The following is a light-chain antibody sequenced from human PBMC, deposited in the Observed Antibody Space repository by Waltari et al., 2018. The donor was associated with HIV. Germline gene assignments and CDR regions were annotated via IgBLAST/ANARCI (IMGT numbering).Light chain of an antibody. Sequence: QSALTQPRSVSGSPGQSVTISCAGSSSDVGRYDYVSWYQQLPGNAPKVIIYDVTKRPSGVPDRFSGSKSGNTVFLTISGLQAEDEADYYCCSYAASYIYVFGVGTKVTVL. CDR2: DVT. CDR1: SSDVGRYDY. J-gene: IGLJ1*01. CDR3: CSYAASYIYV. V-gene: IGLV2-11*01.